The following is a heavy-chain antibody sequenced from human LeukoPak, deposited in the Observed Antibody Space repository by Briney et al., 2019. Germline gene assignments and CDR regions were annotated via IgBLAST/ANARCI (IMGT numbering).Heavy chain of an antibody. CDR1: GFTFRYYG. J-gene: IGHJ6*03. V-gene: IGHV3-30*02. D-gene: IGHD5-24*01. CDR2: MRYDGSNT. Sequence: GGSLRLSCASSGFTFRYYGVHWVRQAPGKGLAWVAFMRYDGSNTIYADSVKGRFTISRDNSKNTLYLQMSNLRTEDTAVYYCAKNNYGTDSDFYYMDFWGKGTTVTVSS. CDR3: AKNNYGTDSDFYYMDF.